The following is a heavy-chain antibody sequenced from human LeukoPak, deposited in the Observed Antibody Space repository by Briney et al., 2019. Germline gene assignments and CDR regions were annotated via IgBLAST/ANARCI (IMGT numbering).Heavy chain of an antibody. J-gene: IGHJ2*01. V-gene: IGHV4-39*07. CDR2: IYYSGST. CDR3: ARYLLYGPYWYFDL. CDR1: GGSISSSVYY. D-gene: IGHD2-8*01. Sequence: SETLSLTCTVSGGSISSSVYYWGWIRQPPGKGLEWIGSIYYSGSTYYNPSLKSRVTISVDTSKNQFSLKLSSVTAADTAVYYCARYLLYGPYWYFDLWGRGTLVTVSS.